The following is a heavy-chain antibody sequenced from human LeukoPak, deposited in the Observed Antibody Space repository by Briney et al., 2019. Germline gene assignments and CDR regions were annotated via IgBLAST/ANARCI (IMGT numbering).Heavy chain of an antibody. CDR1: GDSVSTSH. D-gene: IGHD1-14*01. V-gene: IGHV4-59*08. J-gene: IGHJ4*02. CDR2: IHHSGNT. Sequence: SETLSLTCSVSGDSVSTSHWSWIRQPPGKGLEWVGYIHHSGNTNYNPSLKSRVTISVDTSKNQFSLKLSSVTAADTAVYYCARQSHRIGNPDFDCWGQGTLVTVSS. CDR3: ARQSHRIGNPDFDC.